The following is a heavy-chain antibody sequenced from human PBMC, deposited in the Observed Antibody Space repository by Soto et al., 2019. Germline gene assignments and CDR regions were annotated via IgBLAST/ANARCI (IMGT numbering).Heavy chain of an antibody. CDR1: GGSISSGDYY. CDR2: IYYSGST. V-gene: IGHV4-30-4*01. D-gene: IGHD5-18*01. Sequence: SETLSLTCTVSGGSISSGDYYWSWIRQPPGKGLEWIGYIYYSGSTYYNPSLKSRVTISVDTSKNQFSLKLSSVTAADAAVYYCASNSYGYIFYDHWGQGTLVTVSS. CDR3: ASNSYGYIFYDH. J-gene: IGHJ4*02.